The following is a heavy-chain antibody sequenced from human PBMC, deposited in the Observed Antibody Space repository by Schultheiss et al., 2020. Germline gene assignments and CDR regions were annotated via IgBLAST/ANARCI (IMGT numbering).Heavy chain of an antibody. J-gene: IGHJ6*02. CDR2: IYYNGAT. CDR1: VGSISSYY. Sequence: SETLSLTCTVSVGSISSYYWSWIRQSPGKGLEYIGYIYYNGATNYNPSLKSRVTISVDASKNQFSLRLTSMTAADTAVYYCARGGEYMDVWGQATTVTVAS. D-gene: IGHD3-10*01. CDR3: ARGGEYMDV. V-gene: IGHV4-59*01.